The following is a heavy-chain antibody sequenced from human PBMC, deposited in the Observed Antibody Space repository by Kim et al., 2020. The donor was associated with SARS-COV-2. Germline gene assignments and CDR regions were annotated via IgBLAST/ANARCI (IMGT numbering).Heavy chain of an antibody. CDR1: GGSISSYY. CDR3: ARARGSYYHYYFDY. V-gene: IGHV4-59*13. D-gene: IGHD1-26*01. Sequence: SETLSLTCTVSGGSISSYYWSWIRQPPGKGLEWIGYIYYSGSTNYNPSLKSRVTISVDTSKNQFSLKLSSVTAADTAVYYCARARGSYYHYYFDYWGQGTLVTVSS. J-gene: IGHJ4*02. CDR2: IYYSGST.